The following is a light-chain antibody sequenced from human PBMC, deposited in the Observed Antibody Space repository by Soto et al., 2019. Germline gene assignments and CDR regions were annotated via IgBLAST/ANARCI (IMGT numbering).Light chain of an antibody. J-gene: IGKJ2*01. V-gene: IGKV3-20*01. CDR3: QQYGSSPPYT. CDR1: QSVSSNS. CDR2: AAS. Sequence: EIMLTQSPGTLSLSPGERATLSCRASQSVSSNSLSWFQQKPGQAPRLLILAASTRATGIPDRFSGSGSGTELTLTISRLEPEDFAVYFCQQYGSSPPYTFGQGSKLEMK.